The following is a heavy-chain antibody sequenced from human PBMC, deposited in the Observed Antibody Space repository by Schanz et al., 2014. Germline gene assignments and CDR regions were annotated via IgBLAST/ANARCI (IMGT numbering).Heavy chain of an antibody. CDR1: GFTFSDYY. D-gene: IGHD2-8*01. J-gene: IGHJ6*02. Sequence: QVQLVESGGGLVKPGGSLRLSCAASGFTFSDYYMTWIRQAPGKGLEWISYISNSGTYTKYADSVKGRFGISRDNARSSLYLQMSRLRDGDADVEYCASVIMVAGKNQDGRDDWGQGTTVIVSS. CDR3: ASVIMVAGKNQDGRDD. V-gene: IGHV3-11*05. CDR2: ISNSGTYT.